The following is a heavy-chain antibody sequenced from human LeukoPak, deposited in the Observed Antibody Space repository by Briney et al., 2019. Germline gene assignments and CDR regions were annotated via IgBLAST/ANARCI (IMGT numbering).Heavy chain of an antibody. J-gene: IGHJ4*02. CDR1: GGSISTYY. Sequence: SETLSLTCTVFGGSISTYYWTWIRQPPGKGLEWIGYNHYTGSTNHNPSLKSRVTMSVDTSKNQFSLKLSSVTAADTAVYYCAAQYSGYVRLDYWGQGTLVTVSS. V-gene: IGHV4-59*12. CDR2: NHYTGST. CDR3: AAQYSGYVRLDY. D-gene: IGHD5-12*01.